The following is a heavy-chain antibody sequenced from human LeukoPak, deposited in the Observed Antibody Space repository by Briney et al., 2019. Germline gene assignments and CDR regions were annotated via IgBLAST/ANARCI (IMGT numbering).Heavy chain of an antibody. CDR2: IRYDGSNK. D-gene: IGHD2-2*01. Sequence: PGGSLRLSCAASGFTFSTYGMHWVRQAPGKGLEWVAFIRYDGSNKYYADSVKGRFTISRDNSKSTLYLQMNSLRAEDTAVYYCARYHCSSTSCYSEVSLDYWGQGTLVTFSS. CDR3: ARYHCSSTSCYSEVSLDY. J-gene: IGHJ4*02. V-gene: IGHV3-30*02. CDR1: GFTFSTYG.